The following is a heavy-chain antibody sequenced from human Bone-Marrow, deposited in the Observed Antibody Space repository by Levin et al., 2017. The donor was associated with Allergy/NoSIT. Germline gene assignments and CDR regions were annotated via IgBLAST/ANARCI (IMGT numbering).Heavy chain of an antibody. V-gene: IGHV3-21*01. CDR2: ISSSGSDM. Sequence: TGGSLRLSCTVSGFTFSIYSINWVRQAPGKGLEWVSSISSSGSDMYYVDSVKGRFTISRDNAKNSLTLQMNSLRAEDTAVYYCSRGIIGDVRVAHKEAFDIWGQGTMVSVSS. CDR3: SRGIIGDVRVAHKEAFDI. CDR1: GFTFSIYS. D-gene: IGHD2-8*02. J-gene: IGHJ3*02.